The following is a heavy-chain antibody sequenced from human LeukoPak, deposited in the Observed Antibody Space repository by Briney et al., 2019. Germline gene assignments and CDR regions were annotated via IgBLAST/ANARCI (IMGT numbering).Heavy chain of an antibody. CDR3: AKTWFARTNYPRDF. J-gene: IGHJ4*02. CDR2: ISGSGGST. V-gene: IGHV3-23*01. D-gene: IGHD3-10*01. Sequence: GGSLRLSGAASGFTFSSYTMSWVRQAPGKGLEWVSAISGSGGSTYYADSVKGRFTISRDNSKNTLYLQMNSLRAEDTAVYYCAKTWFARTNYPRDFWGQGTLVTVSS. CDR1: GFTFSSYT.